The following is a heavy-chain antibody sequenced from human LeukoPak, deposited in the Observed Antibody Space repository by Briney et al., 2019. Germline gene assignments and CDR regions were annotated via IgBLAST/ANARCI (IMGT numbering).Heavy chain of an antibody. Sequence: ASVKVSCKASGYIFTSYGISWVRQAPGQGLEWMGWISAYNGNTNYAQNLQGRVTMTTDTSTTTAYMELRSLRSDDTAVYYCAREATGYYDSSGFKIVFFQYWGQGTLVTVSS. D-gene: IGHD3-22*01. J-gene: IGHJ1*01. V-gene: IGHV1-18*01. CDR1: GYIFTSYG. CDR3: AREATGYYDSSGFKIVFFQY. CDR2: ISAYNGNT.